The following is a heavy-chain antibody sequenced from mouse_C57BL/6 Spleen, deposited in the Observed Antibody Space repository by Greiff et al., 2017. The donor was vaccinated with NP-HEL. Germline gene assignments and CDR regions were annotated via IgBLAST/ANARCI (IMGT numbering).Heavy chain of an antibody. Sequence: DVKLQESGPGLVKPSQSLSLTCSVTGYSITSGYFWNWIRQFPGNKLEWMGYISYDGSNNYNPSLKNRIPITRDTSKNQFFLKLNSVTTEDTATSYCASANSGWYFDVWGTGTTVTVSS. CDR3: ASANSGWYFDV. CDR1: GYSITSGYF. CDR2: ISYDGSN. D-gene: IGHD1-3*01. J-gene: IGHJ1*03. V-gene: IGHV3-6*01.